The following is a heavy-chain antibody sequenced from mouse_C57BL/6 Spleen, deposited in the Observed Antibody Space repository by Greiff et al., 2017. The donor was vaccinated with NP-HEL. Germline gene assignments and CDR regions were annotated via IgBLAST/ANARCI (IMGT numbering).Heavy chain of an antibody. CDR3: ADSWGSYCDY. CDR1: GYAFSSSW. V-gene: IGHV1-82*01. Sequence: QVQLQQSGPELVKPGASVKISCKASGYAFSSSWMNWVKQRPGKGLEWIGRIYPGDGDTNYNGKFKGKATLTADKSSSTAYMQLSSLTSEDSAVDFCADSWGSYCDYWGQGTTLTVSS. D-gene: IGHD3-2*01. CDR2: IYPGDGDT. J-gene: IGHJ2*01.